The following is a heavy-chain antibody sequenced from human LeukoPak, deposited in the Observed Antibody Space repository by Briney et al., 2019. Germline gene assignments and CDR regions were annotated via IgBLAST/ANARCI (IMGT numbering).Heavy chain of an antibody. CDR2: INHSGST. J-gene: IGHJ5*02. CDR3: ARGVLLLTALNWFDP. V-gene: IGHV4-34*01. D-gene: IGHD3-3*01. CDR1: GGSFSGYY. Sequence: SETLSLTCAVYGGSFSGYYWGWIRQPPGKGLEWIGEINHSGSTNYNPSLKSRVTISVDTSKNQFSLKLSSVTAADTAVYYCARGVLLLTALNWFDPWGQGTLVTVSS.